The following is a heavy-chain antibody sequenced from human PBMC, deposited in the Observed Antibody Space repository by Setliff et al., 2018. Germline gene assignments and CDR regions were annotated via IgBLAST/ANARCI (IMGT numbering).Heavy chain of an antibody. D-gene: IGHD3-9*01. J-gene: IGHJ4*02. V-gene: IGHV4-38-2*02. CDR1: GDSISSTYH. CDR3: ARGYGVLTGYYNY. CDR2: IYHSGNT. Sequence: SETLSLTCHVSGDSISSTYHWSWLRQPPGKGLEWIGDIYHSGNTYYNPSLKSRVTISEDTSKNQFSLQLSSVTAADTAVYYCARGYGVLTGYYNYWGQGTLVTVSS.